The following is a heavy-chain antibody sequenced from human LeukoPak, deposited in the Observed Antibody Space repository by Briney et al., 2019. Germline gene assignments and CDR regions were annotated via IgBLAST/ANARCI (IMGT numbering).Heavy chain of an antibody. CDR1: GFTFSSYS. J-gene: IGHJ4*02. V-gene: IGHV3-21*04. Sequence: GGSLTLFCAASGFTFSSYSMNWVRQAPGKGLEWVSSISSSSSYIYYADSVKGRFTISRDNAKNSLYLQMNSLRAEDTAVYYCAKLARFGELLVYWGQGTLVTVSS. CDR2: ISSSSSYI. D-gene: IGHD3-10*01. CDR3: AKLARFGELLVY.